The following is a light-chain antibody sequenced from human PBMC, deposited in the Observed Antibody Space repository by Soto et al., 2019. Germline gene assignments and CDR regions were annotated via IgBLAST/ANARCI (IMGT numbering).Light chain of an antibody. Sequence: YTKNSSDVGGYNYVSWYQQHPGKAPKLMIYEVSKRPSGVPDRFSGSKSGNTASLTVSGLQEDAEADYSCSSHGGSNTIVVFGTWIKVT. V-gene: IGLV2-8*01. CDR3: SSHGGSNTIVV. J-gene: IGLJ1*01. CDR2: EVS. CDR1: SSDVGGYNY.